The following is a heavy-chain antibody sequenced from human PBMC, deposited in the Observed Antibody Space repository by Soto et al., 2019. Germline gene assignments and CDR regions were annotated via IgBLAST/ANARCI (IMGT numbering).Heavy chain of an antibody. CDR3: ATGITMVRGVMIYYYGMDV. CDR2: FDPEDGET. V-gene: IGHV1-24*01. CDR1: GYTLTELS. J-gene: IGHJ6*02. D-gene: IGHD3-10*01. Sequence: ASVKVSCKVSGYTLTELSMHWVRQAPGKGLEWMGGFDPEDGETIYAQKFQGRVTMTEDTSTDTAYMELSSLRSEDTAVYYCATGITMVRGVMIYYYGMDVWGQGTTVTVSS.